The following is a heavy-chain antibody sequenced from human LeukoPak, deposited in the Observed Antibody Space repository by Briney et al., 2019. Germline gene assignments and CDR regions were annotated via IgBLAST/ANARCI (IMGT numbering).Heavy chain of an antibody. V-gene: IGHV5-51*01. CDR2: IYPGDSDT. CDR3: ARRSILYGDYTQFHLTAWFDP. D-gene: IGHD4-17*01. J-gene: IGHJ5*02. Sequence: GESLKISCKGSGYSFTSYWIGWVRQMPGKGLEWMGIIYPGDSDTRYSPSFQGQVTISADKSISTAYLQWSSLKASDTAMYYCARRSILYGDYTQFHLTAWFDPWGQGTLVTVPS. CDR1: GYSFTSYW.